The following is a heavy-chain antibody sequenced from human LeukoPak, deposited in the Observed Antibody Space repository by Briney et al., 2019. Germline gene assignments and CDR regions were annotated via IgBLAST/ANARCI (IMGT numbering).Heavy chain of an antibody. J-gene: IGHJ4*02. Sequence: PGGSLRLSCAASGFTFSSYAMHWVRQAPGKGLEWVAVISYDGSNKYYADSVKGRFTISRDNSKNTLYLQMNSLRAEDTAVYYCARGLQLDFWGQGPLVTVSS. V-gene: IGHV3-30-3*01. CDR1: GFTFSSYA. CDR2: ISYDGSNK. D-gene: IGHD5-24*01. CDR3: ARGLQLDF.